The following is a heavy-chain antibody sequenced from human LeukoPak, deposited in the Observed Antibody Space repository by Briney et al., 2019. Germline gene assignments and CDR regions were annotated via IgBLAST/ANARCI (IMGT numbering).Heavy chain of an antibody. CDR3: AKNRNYDYAFDI. CDR2: ISGDGSST. D-gene: IGHD1-7*01. V-gene: IGHV3-43*02. Sequence: GGSLRLSCAASGFTFDDYAMHWVRQAPGKGLEWVSLISGDGSSTYYADSEKGRFTISRDNSKNSLYLQMNSLRTEDTALYYCAKNRNYDYAFDIWGQGTMVTVSS. CDR1: GFTFDDYA. J-gene: IGHJ3*02.